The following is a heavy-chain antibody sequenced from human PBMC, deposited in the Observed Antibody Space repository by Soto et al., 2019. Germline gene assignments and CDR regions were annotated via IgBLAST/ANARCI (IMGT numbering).Heavy chain of an antibody. J-gene: IGHJ4*02. CDR2: IAHDGSVQ. Sequence: PGGSLRLSCAGSGFTISCYGMHWIRQAPGKGLARVTVIAHDGSVQYYADSAKGRFTISRHNSKNTLYLQMNSLRAEDMAVYDCTSGTAGISGPVYWGQGTLVTVSS. CDR3: TSGTAGISGPVY. D-gene: IGHD1-1*01. V-gene: IGHV3-30*03. CDR1: GFTISCYG.